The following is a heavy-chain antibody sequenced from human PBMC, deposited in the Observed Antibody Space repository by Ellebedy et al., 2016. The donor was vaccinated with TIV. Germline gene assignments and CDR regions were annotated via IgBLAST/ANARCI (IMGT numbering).Heavy chain of an antibody. J-gene: IGHJ6*02. CDR2: ISSSGIYI. D-gene: IGHD2-2*01. CDR3: ARDIVVVPPAIVSDYYYGMDV. Sequence: GESLKISCAASGFTFSSYSMNWVRQAPGKGLEWVSSISSSGIYICYADSVKGRFTISRDNDKNSLYLQMNSLRAEDTAVYYCARDIVVVPPAIVSDYYYGMDVWGHGTTVTVSS. V-gene: IGHV3-21*01. CDR1: GFTFSSYS.